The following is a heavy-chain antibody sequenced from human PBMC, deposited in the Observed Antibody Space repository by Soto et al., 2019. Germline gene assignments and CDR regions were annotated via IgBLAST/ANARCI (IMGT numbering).Heavy chain of an antibody. CDR1: GYNFTSYA. V-gene: IGHV1-3*01. D-gene: IGHD1-26*01. CDR3: ARSVGAALSDY. J-gene: IGHJ4*02. CDR2: INAGNGNT. Sequence: QVQLVKSGAEVKKPGASVKVSCKASGYNFTSYAMNWVRQAPGQRLEWMGWINAGNGNTKYSQKFQGRVTITRDTSASTAYMELSSLRSEDTAVYYCARSVGAALSDYWGQGTLVTVSS.